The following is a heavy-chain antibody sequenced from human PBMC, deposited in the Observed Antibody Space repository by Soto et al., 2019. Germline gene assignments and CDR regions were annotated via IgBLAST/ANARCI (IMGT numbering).Heavy chain of an antibody. V-gene: IGHV3-23*01. J-gene: IGHJ4*02. D-gene: IGHD2-15*01. CDR2: ISGSGDST. Sequence: EVQLLESGGDLVQPGGSLRLSCAASGFTFSSYAMSWVRQAPGKGLEWGSAISGSGDSTYYTDSVKGRFTISRDNSKNTLYLQMNSLRAEDTAVYYCAKVRYCRGASCGYFDYWGQGTLVTVSS. CDR3: AKVRYCRGASCGYFDY. CDR1: GFTFSSYA.